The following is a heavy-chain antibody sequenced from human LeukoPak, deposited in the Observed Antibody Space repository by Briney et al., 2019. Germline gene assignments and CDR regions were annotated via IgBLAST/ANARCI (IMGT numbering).Heavy chain of an antibody. V-gene: IGHV4-59*01. CDR1: GGSISSYY. D-gene: IGHD2-15*01. CDR3: SRDTSCLNWFDP. Sequence: PSETLSLTCTVSGGSISSYYLNWIRQPPGKGLEWIGYIYYSGSTNYNPSLKSRVTMSVDTSKNQFSLKLTSVTAADTAVYYCSRDTSCLNWFDPWGQGTLVTVSS. CDR2: IYYSGST. J-gene: IGHJ5*02.